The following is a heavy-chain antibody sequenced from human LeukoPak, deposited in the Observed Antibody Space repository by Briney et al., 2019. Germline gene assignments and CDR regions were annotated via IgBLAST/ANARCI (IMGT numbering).Heavy chain of an antibody. CDR1: GFTVSTSY. D-gene: IGHD3-10*01. CDR3: ARGSNYMDV. CDR2: LYSGGNK. V-gene: IGHV3-53*01. J-gene: IGHJ6*03. Sequence: GGSLRLSCAASGFTVSTSYMSWVRQFPGMRLEWVSVLYSGGNKYYIDTVKGRFTISRDNSKNTLFLQLNGLGGEDAAIYYCARGSNYMDVLGKGTTVTVS.